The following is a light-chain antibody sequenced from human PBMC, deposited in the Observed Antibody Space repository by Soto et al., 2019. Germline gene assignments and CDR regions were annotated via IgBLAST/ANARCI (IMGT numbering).Light chain of an antibody. J-gene: IGKJ5*01. V-gene: IGKV3-11*01. CDR3: QQYRSSPLT. CDR2: DAS. Sequence: EFVLTHSPATLSLSPGERATLSGRASQSISSYLAWYQQKPGQAPRLFIYDASNRATGIPARFSGSGSGTDFTLTISSLEPEDFAVYYCQQYRSSPLTFGQGTRLEI. CDR1: QSISSY.